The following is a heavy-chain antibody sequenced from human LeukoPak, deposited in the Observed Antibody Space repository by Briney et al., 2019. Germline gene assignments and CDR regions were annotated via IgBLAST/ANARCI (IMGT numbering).Heavy chain of an antibody. CDR1: GGTFSRYA. J-gene: IGHJ5*02. Sequence: SVKVSCKASGGTFSRYAISWVRQAPGQGLEWMGGIIPIFGTANYAQKFQGRVTITADESTSTAYMELSSLRSEDTAVYYCARRYYDYVSNWFDPWSQGTLVTVSS. CDR2: IIPIFGTA. CDR3: ARRYYDYVSNWFDP. D-gene: IGHD3-16*01. V-gene: IGHV1-69*13.